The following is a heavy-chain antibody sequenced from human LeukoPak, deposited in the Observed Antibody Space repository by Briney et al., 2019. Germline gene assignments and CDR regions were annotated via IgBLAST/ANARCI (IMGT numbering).Heavy chain of an antibody. CDR3: ARGAVVVPAAYYYYYYMDV. Sequence: KPSETLSLTCAVYGGSFSGYYWSWIRQPPGKGLEWIGEINHSGSTNYNPSLKSRVTISVDTSKNQFSLKLSSVTAADTAVYYCARGAVVVPAAYYYYYYMDVWGKGTTVTVSS. CDR2: INHSGST. CDR1: GGSFSGYY. D-gene: IGHD2-2*01. V-gene: IGHV4-34*01. J-gene: IGHJ6*03.